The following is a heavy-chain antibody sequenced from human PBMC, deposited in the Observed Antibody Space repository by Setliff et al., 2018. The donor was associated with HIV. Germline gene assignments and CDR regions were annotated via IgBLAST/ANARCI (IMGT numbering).Heavy chain of an antibody. CDR1: GYTFTNYA. Sequence: ASVKVSCKASGYTFTNYAILWVRQAPGRGLEWMGWINAGNGDTKYSQNFQGRVTITMDKSATTVYMELRSLGSEDTAVYYCTRERTFYYTGSDYYLDYWGQGTLVTSPQ. CDR3: TRERTFYYTGSDYYLDY. CDR2: INAGNGDT. D-gene: IGHD3-22*01. J-gene: IGHJ4*02. V-gene: IGHV1-3*01.